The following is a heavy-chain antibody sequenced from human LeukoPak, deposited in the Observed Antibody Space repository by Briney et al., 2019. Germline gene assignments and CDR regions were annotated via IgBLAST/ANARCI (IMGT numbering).Heavy chain of an antibody. V-gene: IGHV1-2*02. D-gene: IGHD2-2*01. Sequence: ASVKVSCKASGFTLTDYIHWVRQDPRQGLQWMGWIKPNSGDTDYAQKFQGRVTMTRVTSISTVYMELSSLRSDDTAVYYCARADSVPAGDYHYWYMDVWGKGTTVTVSS. CDR1: GFTLTDY. CDR2: IKPNSGDT. CDR3: ARADSVPAGDYHYWYMDV. J-gene: IGHJ6*03.